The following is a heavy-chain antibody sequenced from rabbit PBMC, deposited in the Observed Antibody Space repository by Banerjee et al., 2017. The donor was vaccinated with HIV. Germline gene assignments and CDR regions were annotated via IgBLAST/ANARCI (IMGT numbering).Heavy chain of an antibody. CDR2: IDPVFGST. CDR3: VREVAGKFSL. D-gene: IGHD4-1*01. J-gene: IGHJ4*01. Sequence: QEQLVESGGGLVQPGGSLKLSCKASGFDFSSYGVSWVRQAPGKGLEWIGYIDPVFGSTDYASWVNGRFTISSHNAQNTLYLQLNSLTAADTATYFCVREVAGKFSLWGPGTLVTVS. V-gene: IGHV1S47*01. CDR1: GFDFSSYG.